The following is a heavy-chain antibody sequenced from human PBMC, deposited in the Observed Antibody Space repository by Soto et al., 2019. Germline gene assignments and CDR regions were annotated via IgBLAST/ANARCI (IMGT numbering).Heavy chain of an antibody. CDR3: AGDGSGNYYKGWFDS. V-gene: IGHV4-59*01. D-gene: IGHD3-10*01. CDR1: GDSITSYY. J-gene: IGHJ5*01. Sequence: PSETLSLTCTVSGDSITSYYWSWIRQPPGKGLEWIGYLYYSGNTNYNPSLKSRVTISLDTSKNQFSLNLNSVTAADTAVYYCAGDGSGNYYKGWFDSWGQGTLVTVSS. CDR2: LYYSGNT.